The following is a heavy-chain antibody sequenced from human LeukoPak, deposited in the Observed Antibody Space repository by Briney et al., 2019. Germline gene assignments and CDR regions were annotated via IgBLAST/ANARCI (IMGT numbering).Heavy chain of an antibody. CDR3: ARQGVDSGWYRLIDY. CDR2: INHSGST. J-gene: IGHJ4*02. V-gene: IGHV4-34*01. D-gene: IGHD6-19*01. CDR1: GFTFSSYG. Sequence: GSLRLSCAASGFTFSSYGMHWVRQPPGKGLEWIGEINHSGSTNYNPSLKSRVTISVDTSKNQFSLKLSSVAAADTAVYYCARQGVDSGWYRLIDYWGQGTLVTVSS.